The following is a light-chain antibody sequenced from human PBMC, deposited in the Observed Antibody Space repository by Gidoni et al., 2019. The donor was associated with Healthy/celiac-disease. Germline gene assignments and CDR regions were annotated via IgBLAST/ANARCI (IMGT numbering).Light chain of an antibody. CDR3: QQYGSSPPMT. V-gene: IGKV3-20*01. Sequence: EIVLTQSPGTLSLSPGERATLSCRASQSVSSSYLAWYQQKPGQAPRLLIYGASSRATGIPVRFSGSGSGTDFTLTISRLEPEDFAVYYCQQYGSSPPMTFGPGTKVDIK. CDR1: QSVSSSY. J-gene: IGKJ3*01. CDR2: GAS.